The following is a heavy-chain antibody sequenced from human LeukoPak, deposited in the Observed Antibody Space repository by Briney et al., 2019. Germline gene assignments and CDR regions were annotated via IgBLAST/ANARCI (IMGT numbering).Heavy chain of an antibody. CDR3: AKGSATTVVTIDY. J-gene: IGHJ4*02. Sequence: PGGSLRLSCAASGFTFSSYGMHWVRQAPGKGLEWVAVISSDGSDKYYADSVKGRFTISSDNSKNTMYLQMNSLRDEDTAVYYCAKGSATTVVTIDYWGQGTLVTVSS. V-gene: IGHV3-30*18. D-gene: IGHD4-23*01. CDR2: ISSDGSDK. CDR1: GFTFSSYG.